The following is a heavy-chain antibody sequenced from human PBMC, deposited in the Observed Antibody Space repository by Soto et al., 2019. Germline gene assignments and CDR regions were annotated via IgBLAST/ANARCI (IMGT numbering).Heavy chain of an antibody. V-gene: IGHV4-39*02. CDR3: ARDATDWSTHYIGYYYYGMDV. Sequence: SETLSLTCTVSGGSISSSSYYWGWIRQPPGKGLEWIGSIYYSGSTYYNPSLKSRVTISVDTSKNQFSLKLSSVTAADTAVYYCARDATDWSTHYIGYYYYGMDVWGQGTTVTVSS. CDR1: GGSISSSSYY. D-gene: IGHD3-9*01. CDR2: IYYSGST. J-gene: IGHJ6*02.